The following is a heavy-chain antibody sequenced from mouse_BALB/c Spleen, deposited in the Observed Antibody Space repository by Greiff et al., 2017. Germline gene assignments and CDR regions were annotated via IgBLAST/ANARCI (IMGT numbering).Heavy chain of an antibody. CDR1: GFTFSSYA. D-gene: IGHD1-2*01. Sequence: EVQGVESGGGLVKPGGSLKLSCAASGFTFSSYAMSWVRQTPEKRLEWVATISSGGSYTYYPDSVKGRFTISRDNAKNTLYLQMSSLRSEDTAMYYCAKCTTATAWFDYWGQGTLVTVSA. J-gene: IGHJ3*01. V-gene: IGHV5-9-3*01. CDR3: AKCTTATAWFDY. CDR2: ISSGGSYT.